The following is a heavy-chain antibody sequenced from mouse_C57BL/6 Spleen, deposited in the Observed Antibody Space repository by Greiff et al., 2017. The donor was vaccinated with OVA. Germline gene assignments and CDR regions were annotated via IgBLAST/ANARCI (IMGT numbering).Heavy chain of an antibody. D-gene: IGHD3-3*01. CDR1: GYTFTDYN. V-gene: IGHV1-22*01. CDR3: GREGRRGGFAY. J-gene: IGHJ3*01. Sequence: EVQLQESGPELVKPGASVKMSCKASGYTFTDYNMHWVKQSHGKSLEWIGYINPNNGGTSYNQKFKGKATLTVNKSSSTAYMELRSLTSEDSAVYYDGREGRRGGFAYWGQGTLVTVSA. CDR2: INPNNGGT.